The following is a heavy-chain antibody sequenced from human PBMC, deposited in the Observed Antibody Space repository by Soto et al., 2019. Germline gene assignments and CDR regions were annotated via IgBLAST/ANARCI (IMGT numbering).Heavy chain of an antibody. CDR2: IYYGGST. CDR1: GGSFSTNSYF. CDR3: ARVGRLGGTPYYFDY. J-gene: IGHJ4*02. D-gene: IGHD1-26*01. V-gene: IGHV4-39*01. Sequence: QLQLQESGPGLVSPSETLSLTCTVSGGSFSTNSYFWGWIRQPPGKGLEWIGSIYYGGSTYYSPSLKSRVTISVAPSKYLFSLKLSAVPAADTAVYHCARVGRLGGTPYYFDYWGQGTLVTVSS.